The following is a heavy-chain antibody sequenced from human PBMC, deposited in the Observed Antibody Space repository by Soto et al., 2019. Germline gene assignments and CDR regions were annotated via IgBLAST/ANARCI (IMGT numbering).Heavy chain of an antibody. CDR3: ARGYCSGGSCYYFDY. J-gene: IGHJ4*02. CDR1: GFTFSSYG. D-gene: IGHD2-15*01. Sequence: GGSLRLACAASGFTFSSYGMHWVRQAPGKGLEWVAVIWYDGSNKYYADSVKGRFTISRDNSKNTLYLQMNSLRAEDTAVYYCARGYCSGGSCYYFDYWGQGTLVTVSS. V-gene: IGHV3-33*01. CDR2: IWYDGSNK.